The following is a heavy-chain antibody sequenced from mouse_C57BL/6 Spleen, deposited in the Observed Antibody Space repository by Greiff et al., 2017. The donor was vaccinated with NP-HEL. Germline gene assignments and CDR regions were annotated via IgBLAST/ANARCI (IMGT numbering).Heavy chain of an antibody. CDR3: TRLITTAGGFAY. J-gene: IGHJ3*01. V-gene: IGHV1-15*01. CDR1: GYTFTDYE. Sequence: QVQLQQSGAELVRPGASVTLSCKASGYTFTDYEMHWVKQTPVHGLEWIGAIDPETGGTAYNQKFKGKAILTADKSSSTAYMELRSLTSEDSAVYYCTRLITTAGGFAYWGQGTLVTVSA. CDR2: IDPETGGT. D-gene: IGHD1-2*01.